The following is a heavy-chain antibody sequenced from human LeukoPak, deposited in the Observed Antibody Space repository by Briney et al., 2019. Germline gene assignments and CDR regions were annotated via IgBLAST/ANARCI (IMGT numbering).Heavy chain of an antibody. CDR3: ARALALDYYYYMDV. CDR1: GGTFSSYA. J-gene: IGHJ6*03. D-gene: IGHD6-13*01. CDR2: SIPIFGRA. V-gene: IGHV1-69*05. Sequence: CPVEVSCKASGGTFSSYAISWVRQAAGQGLEWMGGSIPIFGRANYAQKFQGRVTITTDESTSTAYMELSSLRSEATAVYYCARALALDYYYYMDVWGKGTTVTVSS.